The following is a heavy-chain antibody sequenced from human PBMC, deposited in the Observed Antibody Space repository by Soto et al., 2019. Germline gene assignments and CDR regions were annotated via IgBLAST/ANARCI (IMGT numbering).Heavy chain of an antibody. Sequence: GGSLRLSCAASGFIFNNYAMNWVRQAPGKGPEWVSGISGSGSSTYYADSVKGRFTISRDNSNNTLYLQMNSLRVEDTAVYYCAKDPRVSFDPWGQGTLVTVSS. J-gene: IGHJ5*02. CDR2: ISGSGSST. CDR1: GFIFNNYA. V-gene: IGHV3-23*01. CDR3: AKDPRVSFDP.